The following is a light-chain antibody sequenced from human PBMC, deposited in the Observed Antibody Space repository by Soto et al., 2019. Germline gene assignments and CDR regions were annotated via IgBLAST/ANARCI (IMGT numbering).Light chain of an antibody. V-gene: IGLV1-40*01. J-gene: IGLJ2*01. CDR3: QSVRV. CDR2: GNS. CDR1: SSNIGAGYD. Sequence: QSVLTQPPSVSGAPGQRVTISCTGSSSNIGAGYDVHWYQQLPGTAPKLLIYGNSNRPSGVPDRFSGSKSGTSASLAITGLQAEDEADYYCQSVRVFGGGTQLTVL.